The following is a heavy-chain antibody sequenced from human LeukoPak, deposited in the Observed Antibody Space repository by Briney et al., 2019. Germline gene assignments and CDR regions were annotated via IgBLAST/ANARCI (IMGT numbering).Heavy chain of an antibody. CDR1: GFRFGRDW. Sequence: QPGGSLRLTCVASGFRFGRDWISWVREAPGKGLAWVACVKQDGTEKTYVVSVWGRFTVSVDNGKNSLYLQMNSLRAEDTAKYYCATLDSTKSVLWGRGTAVIVSS. CDR2: VKQDGTEK. J-gene: IGHJ1*01. CDR3: ATLDSTKSVL. V-gene: IGHV3-7*01. D-gene: IGHD2-2*01.